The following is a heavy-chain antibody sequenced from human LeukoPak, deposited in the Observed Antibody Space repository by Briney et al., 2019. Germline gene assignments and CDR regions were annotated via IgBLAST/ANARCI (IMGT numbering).Heavy chain of an antibody. CDR2: ISYDGSNI. V-gene: IGHV3-30*18. CDR1: GFTFGSYG. CDR3: AKVPFSSGYYHYFDY. J-gene: IGHJ4*02. Sequence: GGSLRLSCAASGFTFGSYGMHWVRQAPGKGLEWVAVISYDGSNIYYADSVKGRFTISRENSKNTLYLQMNSLRAEDTAVYYCAKVPFSSGYYHYFDYWGQGTLVTVSS. D-gene: IGHD3-22*01.